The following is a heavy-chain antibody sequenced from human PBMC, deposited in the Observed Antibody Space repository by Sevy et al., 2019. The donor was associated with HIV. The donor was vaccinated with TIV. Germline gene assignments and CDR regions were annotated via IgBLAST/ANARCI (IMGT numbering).Heavy chain of an antibody. CDR3: AREYDGSGSYYLDGYYGMDV. Sequence: GGSLRLSCAASGFTFSSYAMHWVRQAPGKGLEWVAVISYDGSNKYYADSVKGRFTISRDNSKNTLYLQMNSLRAEDTAVYYCAREYDGSGSYYLDGYYGMDVWGQGTTVTVSS. CDR2: ISYDGSNK. D-gene: IGHD3-10*01. CDR1: GFTFSSYA. J-gene: IGHJ6*02. V-gene: IGHV3-30*04.